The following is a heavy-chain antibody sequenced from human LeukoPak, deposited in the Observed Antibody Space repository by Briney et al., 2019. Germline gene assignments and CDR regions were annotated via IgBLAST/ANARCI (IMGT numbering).Heavy chain of an antibody. CDR3: ARGKEPNLGY. V-gene: IGHV1-8*02. Sequence: ASVKVSCKASGGTFSSYAISWVRQATGQGLEWMGWMNPNSGNTGYAQKFQGRVTMTRNTSISTAYMELSSLRSEDTAVYYCARGKEPNLGYWGQGTLVTVSS. CDR2: MNPNSGNT. CDR1: GGTFSSYA. J-gene: IGHJ4*02.